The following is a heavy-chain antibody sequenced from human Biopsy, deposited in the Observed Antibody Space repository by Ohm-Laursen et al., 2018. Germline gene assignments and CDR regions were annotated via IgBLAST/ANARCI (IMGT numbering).Heavy chain of an antibody. D-gene: IGHD3-22*01. CDR3: ARDRGYYSDRTVPGYFDL. CDR2: VYYTGST. CDR1: GDSISSYY. V-gene: IGHV4-59*01. J-gene: IGHJ2*01. Sequence: SQTLSLTCPVSGDSISSYYWSWIRQPPGKGLQWIGYVYYTGSTDYNPSLQSRVTISVDTSKNHFPLRLRSVTPADTAIYYCARDRGYYSDRTVPGYFDLWGRGTLSLSPQ.